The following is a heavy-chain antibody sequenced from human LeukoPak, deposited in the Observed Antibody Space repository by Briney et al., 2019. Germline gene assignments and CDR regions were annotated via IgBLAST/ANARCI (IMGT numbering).Heavy chain of an antibody. V-gene: IGHV3-48*04. D-gene: IGHD1-14*01. J-gene: IGHJ6*02. CDR3: ARASLRTHYGMDV. CDR1: GFTFSSYS. CDR2: ISSSSSTI. Sequence: GGSLRLSCAASGFTFSSYSMNWVRQAPGKGLEWVSYISSSSSTIYYADSVKGRFTISRDNAKNSLYLQMNSLRAEDTAVYYCARASLRTHYGMDVWGQGTTVTVSS.